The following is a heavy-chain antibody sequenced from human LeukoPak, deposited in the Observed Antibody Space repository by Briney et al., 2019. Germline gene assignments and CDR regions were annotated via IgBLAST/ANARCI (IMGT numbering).Heavy chain of an antibody. D-gene: IGHD3-9*01. V-gene: IGHV3-23*01. Sequence: HPGGSLRLSCAASGFTFIIYAMSWVRQPPGKGLEWVSAISGSGGRTYYADSVKGRFTISRDNSKNTLYLQMNSLRAEDTAVYYCAKDQVKDILTGYCFDYWGQGTLVTVSS. CDR1: GFTFIIYA. CDR2: ISGSGGRT. CDR3: AKDQVKDILTGYCFDY. J-gene: IGHJ4*02.